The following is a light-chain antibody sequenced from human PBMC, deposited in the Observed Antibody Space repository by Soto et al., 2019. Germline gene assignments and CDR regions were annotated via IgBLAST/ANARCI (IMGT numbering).Light chain of an antibody. J-gene: IGKJ2*01. V-gene: IGKV1-5*03. CDR1: QSINSW. CDR2: VAS. CDR3: QQYHIYST. Sequence: DIQMTQSPSTLSASVGDRVTITCRASQSINSWLAWYQLKPGKAPKLLISVASNLQSGVPSRFSGSGSGTDFTLTISSLQPDDFATYYCQQYHIYSTFGQGTKLEIK.